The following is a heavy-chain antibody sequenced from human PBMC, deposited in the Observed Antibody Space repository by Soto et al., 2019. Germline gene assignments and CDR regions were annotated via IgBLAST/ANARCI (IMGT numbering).Heavy chain of an antibody. CDR2: TYYRSKWFN. CDR1: GDSVSSNSAA. CDR3: ARSRYSSSWYLLWWFDP. D-gene: IGHD6-13*01. J-gene: IGHJ5*02. V-gene: IGHV6-1*01. Sequence: PSQTLSLTCVISGDSVSSNSAAWNWIRQSPSRGLEWLGRTYYRSKWFNNYALSVKSRITINPDTSKNQFSLKLSSVTAADTAVYYCARSRYSSSWYLLWWFDPWGQGTLVTVSS.